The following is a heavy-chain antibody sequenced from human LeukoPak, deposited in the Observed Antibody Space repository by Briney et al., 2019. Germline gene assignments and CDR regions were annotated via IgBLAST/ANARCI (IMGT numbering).Heavy chain of an antibody. V-gene: IGHV4-4*07. Sequence: PSETLSLTCTVSGGSISSHYWSWIRQPAGKGLEWIGRIYTSGSTNYNPSLKSRVTMSVDTSKNQFSLKLSSVTAADTAVYYCARDPPYYYDSSGDDAFDIWGQGTMVTVSS. J-gene: IGHJ3*02. CDR1: GGSISSHY. D-gene: IGHD3-22*01. CDR2: IYTSGST. CDR3: ARDPPYYYDSSGDDAFDI.